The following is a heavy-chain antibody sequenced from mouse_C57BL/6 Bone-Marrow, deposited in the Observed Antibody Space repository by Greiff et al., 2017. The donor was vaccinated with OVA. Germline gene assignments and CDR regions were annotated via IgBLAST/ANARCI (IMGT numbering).Heavy chain of an antibody. V-gene: IGHV1-22*01. D-gene: IGHD2-4*01. Sequence: VQLQQSGPELVKPGASVKMSCKASGYTFTDYNMHWVKQSHGKSLEWIGYINPNNGGTSYNQKFKGKATLTVNKSSSTAYMKLRSLTSEDSAVYYCARPIYYDPYYAMDYWGQGTSVTVSS. CDR3: ARPIYYDPYYAMDY. J-gene: IGHJ4*01. CDR2: INPNNGGT. CDR1: GYTFTDYN.